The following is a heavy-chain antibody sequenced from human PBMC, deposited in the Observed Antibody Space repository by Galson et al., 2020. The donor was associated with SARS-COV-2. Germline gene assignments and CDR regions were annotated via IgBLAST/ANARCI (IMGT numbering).Heavy chain of an antibody. J-gene: IGHJ6*03. CDR3: ARGDIVVVPAAMGANYYYYYYMDV. D-gene: IGHD2-2*01. Sequence: GGSLRLSCAASGFTFSSYDMHWVRQATGKGLEWVSAIGTAGDTYYRGSVKGRFTISRENAKNSLYLQMNSLRAGDTAVYYCARGDIVVVPAAMGANYYYYYYMDVWGKGTTVTVSS. V-gene: IGHV3-13*01. CDR1: GFTFSSYD. CDR2: IGTAGDT.